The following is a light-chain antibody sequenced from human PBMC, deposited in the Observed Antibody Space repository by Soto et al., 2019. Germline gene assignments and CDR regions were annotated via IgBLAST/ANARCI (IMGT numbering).Light chain of an antibody. V-gene: IGLV1-44*01. CDR3: AAWDDSLNGVV. CDR1: SSNIARNS. J-gene: IGLJ2*01. CDR2: DNN. Sequence: QSVLTQSPSASGTPGQRVTISCSGSSSNIARNSVNWYQQLPGTAPKLLIYDNNQRPSGVPDRFSGSKSGTSASLAISGLQSEDEADYYCAAWDDSLNGVVFGGGTQLTVL.